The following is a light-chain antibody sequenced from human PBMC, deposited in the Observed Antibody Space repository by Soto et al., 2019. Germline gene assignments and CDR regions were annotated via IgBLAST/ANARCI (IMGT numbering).Light chain of an antibody. V-gene: IGKV3-20*01. J-gene: IGKJ2*01. CDR2: GAS. CDR3: QQYSSSPLYT. Sequence: EIVLTQSPGTLSLSPGERASLSCRASQSVSISYLAWYQQKPGQAPRLLIYGASSRATGIPDRFSGSGSGTDFTLTISRLEPEDFAVYYCQQYSSSPLYTFGQGTKLEIQ. CDR1: QSVSISY.